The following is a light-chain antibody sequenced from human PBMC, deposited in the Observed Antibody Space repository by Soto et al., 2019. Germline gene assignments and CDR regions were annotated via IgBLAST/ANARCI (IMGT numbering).Light chain of an antibody. CDR2: GAS. V-gene: IGKV3-20*01. Sequence: EIVLTQAPATLSLSPVERATLSCRASQSVSSYLAWYQQKPGQAPRLLIYGASSRATGIPDRFSGSGSGTDFTLTISRLEPEDFAVYYCQQYGSSPVTVGPGTKV. J-gene: IGKJ3*01. CDR3: QQYGSSPVT. CDR1: QSVSSY.